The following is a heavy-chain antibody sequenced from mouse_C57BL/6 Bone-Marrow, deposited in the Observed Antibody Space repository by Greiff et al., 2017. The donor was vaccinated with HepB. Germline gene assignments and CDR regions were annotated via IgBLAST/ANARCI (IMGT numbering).Heavy chain of an antibody. CDR2: ISAGGSYT. V-gene: IGHV5-4*01. D-gene: IGHD2-2*01. CDR3: ARDRLYGYDGEGYYFDY. CDR1: GFTFSSYA. Sequence: EVQGVESGGGLVKPGGSLKLSCAASGFTFSSYAMSWVRQTPEKRLEWVATISAGGSYTYYPDNVKGRFTISSDNATNNLYLQMSHLKSEDTAMYYCARDRLYGYDGEGYYFDYWGQGTTLTVSS. J-gene: IGHJ2*01.